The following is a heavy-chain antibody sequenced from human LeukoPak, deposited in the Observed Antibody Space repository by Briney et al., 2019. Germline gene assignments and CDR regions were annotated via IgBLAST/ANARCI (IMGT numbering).Heavy chain of an antibody. D-gene: IGHD1-26*01. CDR1: GGTFISYA. V-gene: IGHV1-69*05. Sequence: SVKVSCKASGGTFISYAISWVRQAPGQGLEWMGGIIPIFGTANYAQKFQGRVTITTDESTSTAYMELSSLRSEATAVYYCARDRANSGSYPSPNWFDPWGQGTLVTVSS. CDR2: IIPIFGTA. CDR3: ARDRANSGSYPSPNWFDP. J-gene: IGHJ5*02.